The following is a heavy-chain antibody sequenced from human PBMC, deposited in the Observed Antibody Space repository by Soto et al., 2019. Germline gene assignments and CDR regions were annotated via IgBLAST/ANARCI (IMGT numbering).Heavy chain of an antibody. J-gene: IGHJ6*03. CDR2: IYYSGST. CDR1: GGSISSYY. Sequence: SETLSLTCTVSGGSISSYYWSWIRQPPGKGLEWIGYIYYSGSTNYNPSLKSRVTISVDTSKNQFSLKLSSVTAADTAVYYCARLPGLNKARKTNYYYYYMDVWGKGTTVTVS. V-gene: IGHV4-59*08. CDR3: ARLPGLNKARKTNYYYYYMDV.